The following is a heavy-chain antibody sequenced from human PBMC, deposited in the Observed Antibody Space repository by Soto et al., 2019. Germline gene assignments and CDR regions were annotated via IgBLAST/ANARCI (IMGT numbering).Heavy chain of an antibody. Sequence: ASVKVSCKASGYTFTSYGISWVRQAPGQGLEWMGWISAYNGNTNYAQKLQGRVTMTTDTSTSTAYLELRSLRSDDTAVYYCARDYDSSGYYPHDYWGQGXLVTVYS. CDR3: ARDYDSSGYYPHDY. J-gene: IGHJ4*02. CDR1: GYTFTSYG. V-gene: IGHV1-18*04. CDR2: ISAYNGNT. D-gene: IGHD3-22*01.